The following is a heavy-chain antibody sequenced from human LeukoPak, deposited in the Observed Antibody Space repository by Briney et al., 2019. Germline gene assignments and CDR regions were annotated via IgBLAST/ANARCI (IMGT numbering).Heavy chain of an antibody. Sequence: QAGGSLRLSCAASGFTFSSYGMHWVRQAPGKGLEWVAVIWYDGSNKYYADSVKGRFTISRDNSKNTLYLQMNSLRAEDTAVYYCAKDWFGELFVDYWGQGTLVTVSS. V-gene: IGHV3-33*06. D-gene: IGHD3-10*01. CDR1: GFTFSSYG. J-gene: IGHJ4*02. CDR2: IWYDGSNK. CDR3: AKDWFGELFVDY.